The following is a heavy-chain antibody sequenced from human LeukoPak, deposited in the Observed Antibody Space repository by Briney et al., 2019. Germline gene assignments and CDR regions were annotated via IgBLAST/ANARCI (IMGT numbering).Heavy chain of an antibody. CDR1: GYTFXSYA. CDR2: INAGNGNT. Sequence: KVSCKASGYTFXSYAMHWVRQAPGQRLEWMGWINAGNGNTKYSQKFQGRVTITRDASASTAYMELSSLRSEDTAVYYCARASGSYYDPLYYWGQGTLVTVSS. CDR3: ARASGSYYDPLYY. V-gene: IGHV1-3*01. D-gene: IGHD1-26*01. J-gene: IGHJ4*02.